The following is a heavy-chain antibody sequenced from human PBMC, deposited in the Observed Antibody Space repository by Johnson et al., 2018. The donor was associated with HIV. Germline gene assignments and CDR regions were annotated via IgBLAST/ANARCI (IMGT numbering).Heavy chain of an antibody. V-gene: IGHV3-53*01. CDR1: GFTVSSNY. CDR2: IYTGGST. D-gene: IGHD3-10*01. J-gene: IGHJ3*02. Sequence: QLVESGGGLVQPGGSLRLYCAASGFTVSSNYMSWVRQAPGKGMEWISVIYTGGSTYYADSVKGRFTISRDNSKNTLYLQMNSLRAEDTAVYYCARVRGKIPRGAFDIWGQGTMVTVSS. CDR3: ARVRGKIPRGAFDI.